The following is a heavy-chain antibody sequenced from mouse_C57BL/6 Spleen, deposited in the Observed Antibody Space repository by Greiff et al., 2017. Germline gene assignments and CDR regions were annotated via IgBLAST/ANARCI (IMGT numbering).Heavy chain of an antibody. Sequence: QVHVKQPGAELVKPGASVKLSCKASGYTFTSYWMHWVKQRPGQGLEWIGMIHPNSGSTNYNEKFKSKATLTVDKSSSTAYMQLSSLTSEDSAVYYCAREWEWTWFAYWGQGTLVTVSA. V-gene: IGHV1-64*01. CDR1: GYTFTSYW. CDR3: AREWEWTWFAY. J-gene: IGHJ3*01. CDR2: IHPNSGST. D-gene: IGHD1-3*01.